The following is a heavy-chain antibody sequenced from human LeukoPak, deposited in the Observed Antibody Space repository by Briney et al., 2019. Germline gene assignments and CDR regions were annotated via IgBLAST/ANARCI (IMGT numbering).Heavy chain of an antibody. D-gene: IGHD3-3*01. CDR1: GGSISSHY. Sequence: SETLSLTCTVSGGSISSHYWSWIRQPPGKGLEWIGYIYYSGSTNYNPSLKSRVTISVDTSKNQFSLKLSSVTAADTAVYYCARVLYYDFWSGYSPWFDPWGREPWSPSPQ. CDR2: IYYSGST. V-gene: IGHV4-59*11. CDR3: ARVLYYDFWSGYSPWFDP. J-gene: IGHJ5*02.